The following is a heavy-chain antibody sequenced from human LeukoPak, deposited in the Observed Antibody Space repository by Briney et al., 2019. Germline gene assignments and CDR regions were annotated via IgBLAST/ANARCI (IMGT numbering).Heavy chain of an antibody. Sequence: GGSLRLSCAASGFTFSNYWMSWVRQAPGKGLEWVAKIKQDGSEKYYVDSVKGRFTISRDNDKNSLSLQMNSLRAEDTAVYYCARDQGYCTSASCRGDAFDVWGQGSMISVSS. D-gene: IGHD2-2*01. CDR1: GFTFSNYW. CDR2: IKQDGSEK. J-gene: IGHJ3*01. V-gene: IGHV3-7*01. CDR3: ARDQGYCTSASCRGDAFDV.